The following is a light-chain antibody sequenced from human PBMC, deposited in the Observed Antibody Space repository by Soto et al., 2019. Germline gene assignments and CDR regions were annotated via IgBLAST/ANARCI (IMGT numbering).Light chain of an antibody. V-gene: IGKV1-39*01. J-gene: IGKJ1*01. CDR3: QQSFRAPWT. CDR2: AAS. CDR1: QSISGY. Sequence: DIQMTQSPSSLSASVGDRVTITCRASQSISGYLNWYQQKPGKAPNLLIYAASNLQRGVSSKFSGSGAGTDFTLTITSLQPEDFATYYCQQSFRAPWTFGQGTKVEIK.